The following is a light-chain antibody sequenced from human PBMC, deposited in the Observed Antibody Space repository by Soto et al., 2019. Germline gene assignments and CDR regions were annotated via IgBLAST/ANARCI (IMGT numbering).Light chain of an antibody. V-gene: IGLV2-11*01. CDR3: CSYAGSYPYV. CDR1: SSDVGGYNY. CDR2: DVS. J-gene: IGLJ1*01. Sequence: QSALTHPRSGSGAPGESGTISCTGTSSDVGGYNYVSWYQQHPGKAPKLMIYDVSKRPSGVPDRFSGSKSGNTASLTISGLQAEDEADYYCCSYAGSYPYVFGTGTKVTVL.